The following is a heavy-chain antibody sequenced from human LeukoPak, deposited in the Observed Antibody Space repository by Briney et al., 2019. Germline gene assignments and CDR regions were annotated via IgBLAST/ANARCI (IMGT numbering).Heavy chain of an antibody. CDR2: ISSSSSTI. CDR3: ARRTVYCSSTSCLN. Sequence: GGSLRLSCAASGFTFSSYSMNWVRQAPGKGREGVSYISSSSSTIYYADSVKGRFTISRDNAKNSLYLQMNSLRAEDTAVYYCARRTVYCSSTSCLNWGQGTLVTVSS. V-gene: IGHV3-48*01. D-gene: IGHD2-2*01. J-gene: IGHJ4*02. CDR1: GFTFSSYS.